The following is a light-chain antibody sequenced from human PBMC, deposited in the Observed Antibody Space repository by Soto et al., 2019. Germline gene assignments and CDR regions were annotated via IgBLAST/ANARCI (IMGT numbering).Light chain of an antibody. V-gene: IGKV3-11*02. J-gene: IGKJ1*01. CDR1: ESIGTY. Sequence: EIVLTQSPATLSLSPGERATLSRRASESIGTYLAWYQQKPGQAPRLLISDASKRATGIPARFSGSGSGRDFTLTISSLQPEDFSIYYCQQRTNWPPWTFGQGTKVEIK. CDR2: DAS. CDR3: QQRTNWPPWT.